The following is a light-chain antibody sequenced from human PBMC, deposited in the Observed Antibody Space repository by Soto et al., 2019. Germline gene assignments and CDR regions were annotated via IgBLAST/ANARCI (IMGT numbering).Light chain of an antibody. CDR2: DVT. V-gene: IGLV2-14*01. J-gene: IGLJ1*01. CDR3: SSYTSSSTYG. CDR1: SSDVGGYDY. Sequence: QSVLTQPASVSGSPGQSVTISCTGTSSDVGGYDYVSWYQHHPGKAPKLVIYDVTYRPSGVSDRFSGSKSANTASLTISGLQAEDEADYYCSSYTSSSTYGFGTGTKVTVL.